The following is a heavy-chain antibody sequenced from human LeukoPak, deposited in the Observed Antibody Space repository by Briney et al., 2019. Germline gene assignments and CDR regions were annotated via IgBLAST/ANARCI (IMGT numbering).Heavy chain of an antibody. CDR2: IYYSGST. CDR1: GGSFSGYY. CDR3: ARVMRDCSGGSCYIFDY. Sequence: SETLSLTCAVYGGSFSGYYWSWIRQHPGKGLEWIGYIYYSGSTYYNPSLKSRVTISVDTSKNQFSLKLSSVTAADTAVYYCARVMRDCSGGSCYIFDYWGQGTLVTVSS. V-gene: IGHV4-31*11. J-gene: IGHJ4*02. D-gene: IGHD2-15*01.